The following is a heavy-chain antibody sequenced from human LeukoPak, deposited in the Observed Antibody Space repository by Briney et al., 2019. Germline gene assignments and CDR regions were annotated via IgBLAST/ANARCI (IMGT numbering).Heavy chain of an antibody. J-gene: IGHJ4*02. V-gene: IGHV1-2*02. CDR1: GYTFTGYY. CDR3: ARDPLQWLVQYYFDY. D-gene: IGHD6-19*01. CDR2: INPNSGGT. Sequence: GALVKVSCKASGYTFTGYYMHWVRQAPGQGLEWMGWINPNSGGTNYAQKFQGRVTMTRDTSISTAYMELSRLRSDDTAVYYCARDPLQWLVQYYFDYWGQGTLVTVSS.